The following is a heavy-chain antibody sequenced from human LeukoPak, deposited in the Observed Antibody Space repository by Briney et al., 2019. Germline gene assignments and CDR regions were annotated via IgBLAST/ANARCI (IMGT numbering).Heavy chain of an antibody. Sequence: SETLSLTCAVYGGPFSGYYWSWVRQSPGKGLEWIGEVIHSGSTNYNPSLKSRVTISVDTSKNQFSLNLRSVTAADTAVYYCARRPGPNILEPAATAGFDYWGQGTLDTVSS. D-gene: IGHD2-2*01. CDR1: GGPFSGYY. J-gene: IGHJ4*02. V-gene: IGHV4-34*12. CDR3: ARRPGPNILEPAATAGFDY. CDR2: VIHSGST.